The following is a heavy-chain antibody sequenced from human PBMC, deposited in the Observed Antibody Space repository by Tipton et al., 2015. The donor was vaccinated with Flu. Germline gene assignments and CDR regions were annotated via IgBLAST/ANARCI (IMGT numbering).Heavy chain of an antibody. Sequence: TLSLTCTVSGDSISSSSYYWGWIRQPPGKGLEWIGSIYYSGSTYYNPSLKSRVTISVDTSKNQFSLKLSSVTAADTAVYYCAREVGAEFDYWGQGTLVTVSS. CDR1: GDSISSSSYY. CDR3: AREVGAEFDY. J-gene: IGHJ4*02. D-gene: IGHD1-26*01. V-gene: IGHV4-39*07. CDR2: IYYSGST.